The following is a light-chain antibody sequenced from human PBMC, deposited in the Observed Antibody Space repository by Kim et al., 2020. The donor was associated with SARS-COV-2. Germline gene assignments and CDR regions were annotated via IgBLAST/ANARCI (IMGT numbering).Light chain of an antibody. J-gene: IGLJ3*02. Sequence: GQKVTLSCSGTISNIGNNFVSWYQQFPGAAPQLLIYDNDKRPSGIPDRFSGSKSGTSATLDIAGLLTGDEADYYCGTWDSSLTAVVFGGGTQLTVL. CDR2: DND. V-gene: IGLV1-51*01. CDR1: ISNIGNNF. CDR3: GTWDSSLTAVV.